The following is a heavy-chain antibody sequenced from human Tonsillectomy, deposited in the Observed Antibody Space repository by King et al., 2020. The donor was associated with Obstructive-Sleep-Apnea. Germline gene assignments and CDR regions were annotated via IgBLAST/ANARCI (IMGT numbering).Heavy chain of an antibody. CDR3: TTDWGSGCYSVRGFDL. CDR1: GFTFSNAW. Sequence: QLVQSGGGLVKPGESLALSCAASGFTFSNAWMHWVRQAPGKGLERVAFIKSKTNGGTSDYAAPVKGRFTISRDDSKDTLYLHMNSLKTEDTGVYYCTTDWGSGCYSVRGFDLWGQGTMVTVSS. D-gene: IGHD1-26*01. V-gene: IGHV3-15*01. J-gene: IGHJ3*01. CDR2: IKSKTNGGTS.